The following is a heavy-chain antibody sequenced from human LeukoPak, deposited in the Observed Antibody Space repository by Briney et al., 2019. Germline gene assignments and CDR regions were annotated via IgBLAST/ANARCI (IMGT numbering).Heavy chain of an antibody. CDR2: IIPIFGTA. Sequence: SVKVSCMASGGTFSSYAISWVRQAPGQGLEWMGGIIPIFGTANYAQKFQGRVTITADKSTSTAYMELSSLRSEDTAVYYCAREVVALRNWVDPWGQGNLVTVST. CDR1: GGTFSSYA. CDR3: AREVVALRNWVDP. V-gene: IGHV1-69*06. J-gene: IGHJ5*02. D-gene: IGHD2-15*01.